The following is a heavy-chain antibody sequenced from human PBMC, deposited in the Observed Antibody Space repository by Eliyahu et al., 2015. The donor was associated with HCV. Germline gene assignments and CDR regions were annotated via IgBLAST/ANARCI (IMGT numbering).Heavy chain of an antibody. Sequence: QVQLVQSGAEVKKPGSSVKVSCKASGGTFSSYAISWVRQAPGQGLEWMGGIIPIFGTANYAQKFQGRVTITADESTSTAYMELSSLRSEDTAVYYCARASRSWSLSKKNYYYYYYGMDVWGQGTTVTVSS. CDR2: IIPIFGTA. CDR3: ARASRSWSLSKKNYYYYYYGMDV. J-gene: IGHJ6*02. CDR1: GGTFSSYA. V-gene: IGHV1-69*01. D-gene: IGHD3-3*01.